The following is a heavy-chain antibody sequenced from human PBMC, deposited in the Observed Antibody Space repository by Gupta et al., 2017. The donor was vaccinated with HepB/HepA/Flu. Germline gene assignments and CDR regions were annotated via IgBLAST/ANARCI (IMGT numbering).Heavy chain of an antibody. Sequence: VQVVESGGSVVQPGRSLRLSCAASGFTFNIYAMYWVRQAPGKGLEWVSVISYDGNKIEYGASVKGRFTISRDNSNSTLFLQMNSLRPEDTGVYYCARGAGRSRQYKYSAMDVWGQGTTVTVAS. D-gene: IGHD2-21*01. V-gene: IGHV3-30*04. CDR3: ARGAGRSRQYKYSAMDV. CDR1: GFTFNIYA. J-gene: IGHJ6*02. CDR2: ISYDGNKI.